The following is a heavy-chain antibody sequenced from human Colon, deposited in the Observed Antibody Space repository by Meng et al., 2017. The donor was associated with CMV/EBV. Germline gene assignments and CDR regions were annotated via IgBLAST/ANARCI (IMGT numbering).Heavy chain of an antibody. Sequence: GGSLRLPCAASGFTFSSYGMHWVRQAPGKGLEWVAVIWYDGSNTYYADSVKGRFTISRDNSKNTLYLQMNSLRAEDTAVYYCAKDQIGGGIYVNWFDPWGQGTLVTVSS. CDR3: AKDQIGGGIYVNWFDP. CDR2: IWYDGSNT. CDR1: GFTFSSYG. J-gene: IGHJ5*02. D-gene: IGHD1-26*01. V-gene: IGHV3-33*06.